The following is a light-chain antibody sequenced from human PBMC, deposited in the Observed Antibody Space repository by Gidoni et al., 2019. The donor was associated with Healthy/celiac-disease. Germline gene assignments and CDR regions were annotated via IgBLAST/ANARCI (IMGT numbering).Light chain of an antibody. CDR1: QSVSSN. CDR2: GSS. Sequence: EIVMTQSPATLSVSPGERATLSCRASQSVSSNLAWYQQKPGQAPRLLIYGSSTRATGIPARFSCSGSGTEFTLTISSLQSEDFAVYYCQHYNNWPPYTFXQXTKLEIK. V-gene: IGKV3-15*01. CDR3: QHYNNWPPYT. J-gene: IGKJ2*01.